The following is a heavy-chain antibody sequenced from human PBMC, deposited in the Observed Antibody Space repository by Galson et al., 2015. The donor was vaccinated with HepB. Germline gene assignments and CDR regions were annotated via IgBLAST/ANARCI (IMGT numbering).Heavy chain of an antibody. D-gene: IGHD6-13*01. CDR2: IKQDGSEK. Sequence: SLRLSCAASGFTFSSYWMSWVRQAPGKGLEWVANIKQDGSEKYYVDSVKGRFTISRDNAKNSLYLQMNSLRAEDTAVYYCARFPGIAAAGTGRVDYWGQGTLVTVSP. J-gene: IGHJ4*02. CDR3: ARFPGIAAAGTGRVDY. V-gene: IGHV3-7*03. CDR1: GFTFSSYW.